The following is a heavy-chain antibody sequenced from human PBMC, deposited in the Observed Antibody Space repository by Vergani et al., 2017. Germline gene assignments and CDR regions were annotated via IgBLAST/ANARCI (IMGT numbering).Heavy chain of an antibody. CDR1: GFTFSDYY. D-gene: IGHD6-13*01. CDR3: ARDVMEQQLMIYYYYMDV. V-gene: IGHV3-11*01. CDR2: ISSSGSTI. Sequence: QVQLVESGGGLVKPGGSLRLSCAASGFTFSDYYMSWIRQAPGKGLGWVSYISSSGSTIYYADSVKGRFTISRDNAKSSLYLQMNSLRAEDTAVYYCARDVMEQQLMIYYYYMDVWGKGTTVRVSS. J-gene: IGHJ6*03.